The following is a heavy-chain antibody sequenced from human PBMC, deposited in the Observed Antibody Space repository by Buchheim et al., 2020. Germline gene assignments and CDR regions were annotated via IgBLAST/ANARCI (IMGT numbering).Heavy chain of an antibody. J-gene: IGHJ3*02. CDR2: INPNGGST. D-gene: IGHD2-15*01. CDR3: ARGCGGSCSYACDI. CDR1: GYTFTNYY. V-gene: IGHV1-46*01. Sequence: QVQLVQSGAEVKKPGASVKVSCKAFGYTFTNYYLHWVRQAPGQGLEWMGIINPNGGSTSYAQKFQGRVTMTRDTSTTTVYIELNSLRSEDTAVYYCARGCGGSCSYACDIWGQGT.